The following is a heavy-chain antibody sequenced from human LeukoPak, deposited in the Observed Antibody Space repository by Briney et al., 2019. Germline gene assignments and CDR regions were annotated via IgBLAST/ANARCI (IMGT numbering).Heavy chain of an antibody. V-gene: IGHV1-69*13. CDR3: ARGGYCSSTSCYESWFDP. CDR2: IIPIFGTA. D-gene: IGHD2-2*01. J-gene: IGHJ5*02. CDR1: GYTFTSYA. Sequence: SVKVFCKASGYTFTSYAISWVRQAPGQGLEWMGGIIPIFGTANYAQKFQGRVTITADESTSTAYMELSSLRSEDTAVYYCARGGYCSSTSCYESWFDPWGQGTLVTVSS.